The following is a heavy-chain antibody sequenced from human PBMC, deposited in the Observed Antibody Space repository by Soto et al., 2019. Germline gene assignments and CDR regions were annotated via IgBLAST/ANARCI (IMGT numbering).Heavy chain of an antibody. D-gene: IGHD3-3*01. CDR3: ARVSSDQLSTNYYFDD. CDR2: INHSGSA. J-gene: IGHJ4*02. V-gene: IGHV4-34*01. CDR1: GGSFSGYY. Sequence: LSLTCAVYGGSFSGYYWSWIRQPPGKGLEWIGEINHSGSANYNPSLKSRVTISVDTSKNQFSLKLSSVTAADTAVYYCARVSSDQLSTNYYFDDWGQGALVTVSS.